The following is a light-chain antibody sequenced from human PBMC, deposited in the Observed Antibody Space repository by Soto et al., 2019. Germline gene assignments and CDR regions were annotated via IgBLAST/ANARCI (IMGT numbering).Light chain of an antibody. J-gene: IGLJ1*01. V-gene: IGLV2-23*02. CDR1: SSDVGSYIL. CDR2: EVS. Sequence: QSALTQPASVSGSPGQSITISCTGTSSDVGSYILVSWYQQHPGKAPKVLIYEVSRRPSGVSDRFSGSKSGNTASLTISGLQAEDEAEYYCCSYAGSSTTYVFGTGTQLTVL. CDR3: CSYAGSSTTYV.